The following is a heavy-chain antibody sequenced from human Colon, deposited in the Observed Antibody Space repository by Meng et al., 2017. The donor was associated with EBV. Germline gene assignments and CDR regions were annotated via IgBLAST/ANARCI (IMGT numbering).Heavy chain of an antibody. D-gene: IGHD2-2*01. CDR2: IHSSGSA. Sequence: RQAPGKGLQWMGCIHSSGSAYDNASLMMRVSITTDDSKIQSALIQITMTTADTAVYYCSTLDQSPSRNSFDYWGQGTLVTVSS. CDR3: STLDQSPSRNSFDY. J-gene: IGHJ4*02. V-gene: IGHV4-59*04.